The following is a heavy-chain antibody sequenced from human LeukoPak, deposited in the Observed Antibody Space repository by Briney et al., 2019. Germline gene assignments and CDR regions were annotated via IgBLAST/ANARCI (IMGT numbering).Heavy chain of an antibody. V-gene: IGHV4-59*08. J-gene: IGHJ3*02. D-gene: IGHD4-17*01. Sequence: SETLSLTCTVSSGSISSYYWSWIRQPPGKGLEWIGYIYYSGSTNYNPSLKSRVTISVDTSKNQFSLKLSSVTAADTAVYYCARQTTVTTFDAFDIWGQGTMVTVSS. CDR2: IYYSGST. CDR3: ARQTTVTTFDAFDI. CDR1: SGSISSYY.